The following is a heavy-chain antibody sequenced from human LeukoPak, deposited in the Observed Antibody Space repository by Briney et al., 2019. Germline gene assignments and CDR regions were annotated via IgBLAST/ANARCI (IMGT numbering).Heavy chain of an antibody. V-gene: IGHV4-39*07. CDR3: ARSIMTTVTTFGY. CDR1: GGSISSSSYY. D-gene: IGHD4-17*01. J-gene: IGHJ4*02. CDR2: IYYSGST. Sequence: SETLSLTCTVSGGSISSSSYYWGWIRQPPGKGLEWIGSIYYSGSTYYNPSLKSRVTISGDTSKNQFSLKLTSVTAADTAVYYCARSIMTTVTTFGYWGQGTLVTVSS.